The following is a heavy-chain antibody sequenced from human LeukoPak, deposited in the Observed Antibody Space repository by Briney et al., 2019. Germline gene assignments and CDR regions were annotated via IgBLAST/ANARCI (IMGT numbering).Heavy chain of an antibody. CDR1: GYTFTSYA. V-gene: IGHV1-3*01. D-gene: IGHD3-10*01. Sequence: ASVKVSCKASGYTFTSYAMHWVRQAPGQRLEWMGWINAGNGNTKHSQKFQDRVTITRDTSASTAYMELSSLRSEDTAVYYCARLMVRGVIIQGFDYWGQGTLVTVSS. CDR3: ARLMVRGVIIQGFDY. CDR2: INAGNGNT. J-gene: IGHJ4*02.